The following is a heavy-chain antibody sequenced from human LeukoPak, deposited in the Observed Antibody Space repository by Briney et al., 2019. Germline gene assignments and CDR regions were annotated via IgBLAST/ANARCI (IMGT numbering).Heavy chain of an antibody. CDR2: INSDGSST. J-gene: IGHJ4*02. CDR1: GFTFSSYW. Sequence: TGGSLRLSCAASGFTFSSYWMHWVRQAPGKGLVWVSCINSDGSSTSYADSVKGRFTISRDNAKNTLYLQMNSLRAEDTAVYYCARGTGSYRAYYFDYWGQGTLVTVSS. CDR3: ARGTGSYRAYYFDY. D-gene: IGHD3-16*02. V-gene: IGHV3-74*01.